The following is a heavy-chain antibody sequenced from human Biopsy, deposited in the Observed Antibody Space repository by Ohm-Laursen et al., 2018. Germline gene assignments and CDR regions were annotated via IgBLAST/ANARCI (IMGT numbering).Heavy chain of an antibody. D-gene: IGHD3-22*01. Sequence: SDTLSLTYTVSGDSISTYYWSWIRQPPGKGLEWIGYVYYTGSTDYNPSLQSRVTISVDTSKNHFSLRLRSVTPADTDIYYCARDRGYYSDRTVPGYFDLWGRGTLVTVSS. CDR1: GDSISTYY. J-gene: IGHJ2*01. V-gene: IGHV4-59*01. CDR2: VYYTGST. CDR3: ARDRGYYSDRTVPGYFDL.